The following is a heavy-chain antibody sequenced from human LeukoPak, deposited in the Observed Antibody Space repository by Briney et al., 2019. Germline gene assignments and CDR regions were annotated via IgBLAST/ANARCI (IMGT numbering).Heavy chain of an antibody. CDR1: GFTFSDYY. CDR3: ARDHAYYYDSSGYYGYDY. Sequence: PGGSLRLSCAASGFTFSDYYLSWIRQAPGKGLEWVSYISSSGSTIYYADSVKGRFTISRDNAKNSLYLQMNSLRAEDTAVYYCARDHAYYYDSSGYYGYDYWGQGTLVTVSS. CDR2: ISSSGSTI. J-gene: IGHJ4*02. V-gene: IGHV3-11*01. D-gene: IGHD3-22*01.